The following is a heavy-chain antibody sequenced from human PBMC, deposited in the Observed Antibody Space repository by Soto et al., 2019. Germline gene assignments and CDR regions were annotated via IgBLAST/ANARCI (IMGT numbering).Heavy chain of an antibody. D-gene: IGHD6-6*01. Sequence: PSQTLSLTCAISGDSVSSDSGAWSWIRQSPSRGLEWLGRTYYRSKWYNDYAVSVKSRITINSDTSKNQFSLQLNSVTPEDTAVYYCARAHSTSSPAFDFWGQGTRVTVS. CDR3: ARAHSTSSPAFDF. CDR2: TYYRSKWYN. CDR1: GDSVSSDSGA. J-gene: IGHJ4*02. V-gene: IGHV6-1*01.